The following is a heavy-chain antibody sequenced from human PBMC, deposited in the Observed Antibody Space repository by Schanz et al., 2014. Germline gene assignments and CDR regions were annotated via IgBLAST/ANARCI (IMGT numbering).Heavy chain of an antibody. CDR1: GYTLTELS. CDR3: ATDGGSSVRAHYNYGMDV. J-gene: IGHJ6*02. V-gene: IGHV1-24*01. D-gene: IGHD6-13*01. CDR2: FDPEDGET. Sequence: QVQLVQSGAEVKKPGASVKVSCKVSGYTLTELSMHWVRQAPGKGLEWMGGFDPEDGETIYAQNFQGRVTMTEDTSTDTTYMELSSLRSEDTAVYYCATDGGSSVRAHYNYGMDVWGQGTTVTVSS.